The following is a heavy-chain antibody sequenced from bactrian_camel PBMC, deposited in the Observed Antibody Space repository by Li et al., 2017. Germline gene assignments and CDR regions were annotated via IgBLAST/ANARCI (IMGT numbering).Heavy chain of an antibody. CDR2: VRSGGVSR. D-gene: IGHD6*01. Sequence: HVQLVESGGGSVQAGGSLRLSCVANGATSTTYCMGFFRQGPGDQREEVATVRSGGVSRVALDSVKGRFTISRDIAKNTVYLQMNNLQPEDTATYYCAEGRGSRGEHCYTLNYWGQGTQVTVS. V-gene: IGHV3-3*01. CDR1: GATSTTYC. CDR3: AEGRGSRGEHCYTLNY. J-gene: IGHJ4*01.